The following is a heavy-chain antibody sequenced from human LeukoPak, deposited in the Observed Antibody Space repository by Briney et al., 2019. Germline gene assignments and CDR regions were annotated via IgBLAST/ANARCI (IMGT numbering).Heavy chain of an antibody. D-gene: IGHD4-23*01. CDR3: ARDRGYSSFDY. J-gene: IGHJ4*02. V-gene: IGHV3-7*01. CDR2: INQDVSET. Sequence: PGGSLRLSCAASGFTFSSYWMSWGRQAPGKGLERVANINQDVSETNYVDSVKGRFTISRDNAKNSLYLQMTSLRVEDTAVYYCARDRGYSSFDYWGQGTLVTVSS. CDR1: GFTFSSYW.